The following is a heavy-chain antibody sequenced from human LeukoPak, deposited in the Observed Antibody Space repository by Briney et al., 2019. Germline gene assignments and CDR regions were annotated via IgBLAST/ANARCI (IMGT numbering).Heavy chain of an antibody. D-gene: IGHD2-2*01. V-gene: IGHV3-21*01. J-gene: IGHJ4*02. Sequence: GGSLRLSCAASGFTFSSYSMNWVRQAPGKGLEWVSSISSSSSYIYYADSMKGRFTISRDNAKNSLYLQMNSLRAEDTAVYYCARAKDEEYQLPFDYWGQGTLVTVSS. CDR2: ISSSSSYI. CDR1: GFTFSSYS. CDR3: ARAKDEEYQLPFDY.